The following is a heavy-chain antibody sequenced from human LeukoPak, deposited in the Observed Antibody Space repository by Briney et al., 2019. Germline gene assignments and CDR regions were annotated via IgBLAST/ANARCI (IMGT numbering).Heavy chain of an antibody. CDR1: GGTFSSYA. CDR3: ASLVAARTPYYFDY. Sequence: SVKVSCKASGGTFSSYAISWVRQAPGHGLEWMGRIIPILGIANYANKFQGRVTITADKSTSTAYMKLSSLRSEDTAVYYCASLVAARTPYYFDYWGQGTLVTVSS. D-gene: IGHD2-15*01. CDR2: IIPILGIA. V-gene: IGHV1-69*04. J-gene: IGHJ4*02.